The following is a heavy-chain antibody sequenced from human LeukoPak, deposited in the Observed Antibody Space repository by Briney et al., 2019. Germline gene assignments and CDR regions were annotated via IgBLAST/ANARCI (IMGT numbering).Heavy chain of an antibody. CDR2: ISGSGGST. CDR3: AKSITVIVVDPPWG. CDR1: GFTFSSNA. V-gene: IGHV3-23*01. J-gene: IGHJ4*02. Sequence: GGSLRLSCAASGFTFSSNAMSWVRQAPGKGLEWVSAISGSGGSTYYADSVKGRFPISRDNSKNTLYLQMNSLRAEDTAVYYCAKSITVIVVDPPWGWGQGTLVTVSS. D-gene: IGHD3-22*01.